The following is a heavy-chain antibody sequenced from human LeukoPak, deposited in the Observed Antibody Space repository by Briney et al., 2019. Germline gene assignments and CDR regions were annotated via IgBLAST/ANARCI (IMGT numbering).Heavy chain of an antibody. CDR2: VNSDGSST. J-gene: IGHJ5*02. D-gene: IGHD3-10*01. Sequence: RGSLRLSCAAPGFTFSSYWMHWVRQAPGKGLVWVSRVNSDGSSTNYADSVKGRFTISRDNAKNTLYLQMNSLRAEDTAVYYCARPLMYYYGSETYFWFDPWGQGTLVTVSS. V-gene: IGHV3-74*01. CDR1: GFTFSSYW. CDR3: ARPLMYYYGSETYFWFDP.